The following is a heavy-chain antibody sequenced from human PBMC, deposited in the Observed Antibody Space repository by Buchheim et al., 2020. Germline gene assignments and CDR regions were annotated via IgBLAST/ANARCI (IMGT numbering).Heavy chain of an antibody. D-gene: IGHD6-6*01. J-gene: IGHJ6*02. Sequence: QVQLVESGGGLVKPGGSLRLSCAASGFTFSDYYMSWIRQAPGKGLEWVTYISSSGSTIYYADSVKGRFTISRDNATNSLYLQMNSLRAEDTAVYYCARAPAYSSSSGANYYYYGMDVWGQGTT. V-gene: IGHV3-11*01. CDR2: ISSSGSTI. CDR3: ARAPAYSSSSGANYYYYGMDV. CDR1: GFTFSDYY.